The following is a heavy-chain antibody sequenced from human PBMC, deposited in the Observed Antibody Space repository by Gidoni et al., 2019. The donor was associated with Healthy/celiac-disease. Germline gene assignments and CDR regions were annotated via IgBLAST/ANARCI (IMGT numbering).Heavy chain of an antibody. CDR3: ARVDYGDSKIDY. CDR1: GFTFSSYE. Sequence: EVQLVESGGGLVQPGGSLRLSCAASGFTFSSYEMNWVRQAPGKGLEWVSDISSSGSTRYYADSVKGRFTISRDNAKNSLYLQMNSLRAEDTAVYYCARVDYGDSKIDYWGQGTLVTVSS. D-gene: IGHD4-17*01. CDR2: ISSSGSTR. J-gene: IGHJ4*02. V-gene: IGHV3-48*03.